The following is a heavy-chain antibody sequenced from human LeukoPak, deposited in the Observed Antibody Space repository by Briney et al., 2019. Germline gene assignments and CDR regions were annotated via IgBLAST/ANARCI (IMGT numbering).Heavy chain of an antibody. CDR1: GGSISSYY. J-gene: IGHJ5*02. V-gene: IGHV4-34*01. CDR3: ARGGVGATHWWSDVNWFDP. CDR2: INHSGST. D-gene: IGHD1-26*01. Sequence: SETLSLTCTVSGGSISSYYWSWIRQPPGKGLEWIGEINHSGSTNYNPSLKSRVTISVDTSKNQFSLKLSSVTAADTAVYYCARGGVGATHWWSDVNWFDPWGQGTLVTVSS.